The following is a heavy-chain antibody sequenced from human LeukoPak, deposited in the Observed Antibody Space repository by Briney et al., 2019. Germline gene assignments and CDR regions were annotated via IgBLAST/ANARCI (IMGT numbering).Heavy chain of an antibody. CDR3: ARDGGYCTSPNCALDYMDV. CDR2: INPNSGGT. D-gene: IGHD2-2*01. CDR1: GYTFTGYS. V-gene: IGHV1-2*06. Sequence: ASVKVSCKASGYTFTGYSVHWVRQAPGQGLEWMGRINPNSGGTLYAQKFQGRVIMTRDTPITTAYMELTNLTSADTAVYYCARDGGYCTSPNCALDYMDVRGRGTTVTVYS. J-gene: IGHJ6*03.